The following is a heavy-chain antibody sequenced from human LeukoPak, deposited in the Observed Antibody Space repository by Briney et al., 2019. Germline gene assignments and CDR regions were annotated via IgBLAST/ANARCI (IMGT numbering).Heavy chain of an antibody. V-gene: IGHV3-23*01. Sequence: AGGSLRLSCAASGFTFSSYDMSWVRQAPGKGLEWVSPLRDNSHSTNYVDSVKGRFTISRDNSRNTVYLQMNSLRAEDTAVYYCALYCSGGSCYSMGCAFDIWGQGTMVTVSS. CDR3: ALYCSGGSCYSMGCAFDI. J-gene: IGHJ3*02. CDR1: GFTFSSYD. CDR2: LRDNSHST. D-gene: IGHD2-15*01.